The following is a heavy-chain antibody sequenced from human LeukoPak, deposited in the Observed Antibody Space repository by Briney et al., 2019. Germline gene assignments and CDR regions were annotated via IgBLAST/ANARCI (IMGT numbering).Heavy chain of an antibody. V-gene: IGHV3-11*01. CDR3: ARRPAAGRCFDY. D-gene: IGHD6-13*01. J-gene: IGHJ4*02. CDR2: ISSGGSSI. CDR1: GFTFSDYH. Sequence: GGSLRLSCAVSGFTFSDYHMSWIRQAPGKGLEWVSYISSGGSSISHADSVKGRFTISRDNAENSLYLQMNSLRAEDTAVHYCARRPAAGRCFDYWGQGTLVTVSS.